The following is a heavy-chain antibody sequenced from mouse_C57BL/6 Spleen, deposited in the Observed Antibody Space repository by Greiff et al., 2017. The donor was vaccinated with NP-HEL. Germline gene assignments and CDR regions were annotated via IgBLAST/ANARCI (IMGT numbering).Heavy chain of an antibody. CDR2: IWWDDDK. D-gene: IGHD2-4*01. CDR1: GFSLSTFGMG. CDR3: ARLSTMITTGYFDY. Sequence: QVTLKVCGPGILQPSQTLSLTCSFSGFSLSTFGMGVGWIRQPSGKGLEWLAHIWWDDDKYYNPALKSRLTISKDTSKNQVFLKIANVDTADTATYYCARLSTMITTGYFDYWGQGTTLTVSS. J-gene: IGHJ2*01. V-gene: IGHV8-8*01.